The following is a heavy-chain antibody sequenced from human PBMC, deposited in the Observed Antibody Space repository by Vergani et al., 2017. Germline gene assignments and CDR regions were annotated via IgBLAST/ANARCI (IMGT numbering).Heavy chain of an antibody. Sequence: QVQLVESGGGVVQPGRSLRLSCAASGFTFSSYAMHWVRQAPGKGLEWVAVISYDGSNKYYADSVKGRFTISRDNSKNTLYLQMNSLRAEDTAVYYCARDELLWFGEYPDAFDIWGQGTMVTVSS. CDR1: GFTFSSYA. V-gene: IGHV3-30-3*01. J-gene: IGHJ3*02. D-gene: IGHD3-10*01. CDR2: ISYDGSNK. CDR3: ARDELLWFGEYPDAFDI.